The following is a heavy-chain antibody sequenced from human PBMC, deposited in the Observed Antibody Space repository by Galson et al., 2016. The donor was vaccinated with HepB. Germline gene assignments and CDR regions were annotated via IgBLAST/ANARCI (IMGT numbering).Heavy chain of an antibody. D-gene: IGHD2-15*01. CDR2: ISNDGNKE. Sequence: SLRLSCAASGFTFSTYPMHWVRQAPGKGLEWVAVISNDGNKEYYADSVKGRFTVSRDNSKNTLSLQMNSLRVEDTALYYCARVQSWVARRGFDYWGQGTLVTVSS. J-gene: IGHJ4*02. CDR1: GFTFSTYP. V-gene: IGHV3-30-3*01. CDR3: ARVQSWVARRGFDY.